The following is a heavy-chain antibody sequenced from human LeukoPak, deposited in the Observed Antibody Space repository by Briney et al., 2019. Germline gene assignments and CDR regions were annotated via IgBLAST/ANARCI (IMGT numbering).Heavy chain of an antibody. CDR2: INPGGGSA. CDR3: VRVGCSAASCSMSLFEN. D-gene: IGHD2-15*01. V-gene: IGHV1-46*01. Sequence: ASVKVSCKASGYSFTSNYIQWVRQAPGQGLEWMGIINPGGGSASYAQKFQGRVTMTRDTSTNTVYMELSSLRSEDTAVYYCVRVGCSAASCSMSLFENWGQGTLVTVSS. J-gene: IGHJ4*02. CDR1: GYSFTSNY.